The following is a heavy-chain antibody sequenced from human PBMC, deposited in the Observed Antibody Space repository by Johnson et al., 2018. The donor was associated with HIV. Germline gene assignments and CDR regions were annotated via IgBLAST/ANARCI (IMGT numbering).Heavy chain of an antibody. CDR1: GFTFSDHW. V-gene: IGHV3-74*02. Sequence: VQLVESGGGLVQPGGSLRLSCGASGFTFSDHWMQWVRQAPGKGLVWVSRINGDGSRLTYADYVKGRFTIARYNAKNTVYLELKSLRSEDTAVYYCARTSCNGARCLGYDPFDVWGQGAMVTVSS. J-gene: IGHJ3*01. D-gene: IGHD2-8*01. CDR3: ARTSCNGARCLGYDPFDV. CDR2: INGDGSRL.